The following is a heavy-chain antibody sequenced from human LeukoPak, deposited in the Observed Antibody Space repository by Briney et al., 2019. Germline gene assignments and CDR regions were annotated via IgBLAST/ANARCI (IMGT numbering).Heavy chain of an antibody. CDR3: AKDRITMIVVADPYYFDY. J-gene: IGHJ4*02. CDR1: RFTFSGYA. Sequence: GGSLRLSCAAFRFTFSGYAMHWVRQAPGEGLEWVAVISYDGNNKNYADSVKGRFTISRDNSKNTLYLQMNSLRAEDTAVYYCAKDRITMIVVADPYYFDYWGQGTLVTVSS. D-gene: IGHD3-22*01. V-gene: IGHV3-30-3*01. CDR2: ISYDGNNK.